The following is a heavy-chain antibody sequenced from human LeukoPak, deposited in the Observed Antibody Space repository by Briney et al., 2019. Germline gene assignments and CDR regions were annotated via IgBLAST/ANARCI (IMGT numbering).Heavy chain of an antibody. CDR3: AGRTAATTRPFDY. D-gene: IGHD2-21*02. CDR2: FYYTGST. CDR1: GVSIYSKH. Sequence: PSETLSLPCSVSGVSIYSKHWSWIRQPTGKGGEWIGYFYYTGSTNYSPSFEGRVTISEDTSKNQISLRLTSVTAADTAVYYCAGRTAATTRPFDYWGQGTLVTVSS. V-gene: IGHV4-59*01. J-gene: IGHJ4*02.